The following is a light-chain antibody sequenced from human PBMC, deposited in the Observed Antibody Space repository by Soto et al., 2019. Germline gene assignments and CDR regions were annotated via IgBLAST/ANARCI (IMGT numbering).Light chain of an antibody. CDR2: CSS. J-gene: IGKJ5*01. CDR1: QSVSSSY. Sequence: EIVLTQSPGTLSLSPGERATLSCRASQSVSSSYLSCYQQKPGHAPSLLIYCSSNSATGIPDRFSGSGSGTDFTLTITRLEPEDVAVYNCQQYRNSPLTFGQGTRLEIK. V-gene: IGKV3-20*01. CDR3: QQYRNSPLT.